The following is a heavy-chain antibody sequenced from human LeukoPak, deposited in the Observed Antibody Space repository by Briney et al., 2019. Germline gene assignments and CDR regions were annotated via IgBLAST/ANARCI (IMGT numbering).Heavy chain of an antibody. CDR3: ARVSSSSSVGSEFDY. Sequence: ASVKVSCTASGYTFTGYYMHWVRQAPGQGLEWMGWINPNSGGTNYAQKFQGRVTMTRDTSISTAYMELSRLRSDDTAVYYCARVSSSSSVGSEFDYWGQGTLVTVSS. CDR1: GYTFTGYY. V-gene: IGHV1-2*02. D-gene: IGHD6-6*01. CDR2: INPNSGGT. J-gene: IGHJ4*02.